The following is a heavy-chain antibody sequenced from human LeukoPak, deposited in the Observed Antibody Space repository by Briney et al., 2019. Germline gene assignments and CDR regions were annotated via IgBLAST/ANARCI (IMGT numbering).Heavy chain of an antibody. V-gene: IGHV1-69*13. J-gene: IGHJ6*02. CDR1: GGTFSSYA. CDR2: IIPIVGTA. D-gene: IGHD3-22*01. CDR3: ARDYYDSSGYFCGMDV. Sequence: SVKVSCKASGGTFSSYAISWVRQAPGQGLEWMGGIIPIVGTANYAQKFQGRVTITADESTSTAYMELSSLRSEDTAVYYCARDYYDSSGYFCGMDVWGQGTTVTVSS.